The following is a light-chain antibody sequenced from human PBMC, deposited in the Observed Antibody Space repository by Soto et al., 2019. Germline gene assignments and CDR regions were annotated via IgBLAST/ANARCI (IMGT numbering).Light chain of an antibody. J-gene: IGLJ7*01. CDR3: ETWDSNTHAV. CDR1: SGHSSYI. CDR2: LEGSGSY. V-gene: IGLV4-60*02. Sequence: QLVLTQSSCASASLGSSVKLTCTLSSGHSSYIIAWHQQQPGKAPRYLMKLEGSGSYNKGSGVPDRFSGSSSGADRYLTISNLQFEDEADYYCETWDSNTHAVFGGGTQLTVL.